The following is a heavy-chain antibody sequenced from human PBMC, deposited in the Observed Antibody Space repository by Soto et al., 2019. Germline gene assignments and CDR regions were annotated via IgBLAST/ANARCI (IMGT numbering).Heavy chain of an antibody. J-gene: IGHJ4*02. CDR1: GFTFDDYA. Sequence: GGSLRLSCAASGFTFDDYAMHWVRQAPGKGLEWVSGISWNSGSIGYADSVKGRFTISRDNAKNSLYLQMNSLRAEDTALYYCAKDIDSSSSALDYWGQGTLVTVSS. CDR2: ISWNSGSI. D-gene: IGHD6-6*01. CDR3: AKDIDSSSSALDY. V-gene: IGHV3-9*01.